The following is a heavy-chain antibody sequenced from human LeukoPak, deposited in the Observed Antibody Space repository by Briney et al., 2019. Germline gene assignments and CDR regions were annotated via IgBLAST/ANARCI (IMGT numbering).Heavy chain of an antibody. D-gene: IGHD1-26*01. CDR2: IYYSGST. CDR3: ARLVGATAYFDY. V-gene: IGHV4-59*01. Sequence: SETLSLTCAVYGGSFSGYYWSWIRQPPGKGLEWIGYIYYSGSTNYNPSLKSRVTISVDTSKNQFSLKLSSVTAADTAVYYCARLVGATAYFDYWGQGTLVTVSS. CDR1: GGSFSGYY. J-gene: IGHJ4*02.